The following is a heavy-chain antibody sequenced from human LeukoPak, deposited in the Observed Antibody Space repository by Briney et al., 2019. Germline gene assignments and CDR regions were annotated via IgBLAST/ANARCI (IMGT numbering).Heavy chain of an antibody. CDR1: GFTFDDYA. CDR3: AKDIGGYYCYGMDV. CDR2: ISWDGGST. V-gene: IGHV3-43D*04. Sequence: GGSLRLSCAASGFTFDDYAMHWVRQAPGKGLEWVSLISWDGGSTYYADSVKGRFTISRDNSKNSLYLQMNSLRAEDTALYYCAKDIGGYYCYGMDVWGKGTTVTVSS. J-gene: IGHJ6*04.